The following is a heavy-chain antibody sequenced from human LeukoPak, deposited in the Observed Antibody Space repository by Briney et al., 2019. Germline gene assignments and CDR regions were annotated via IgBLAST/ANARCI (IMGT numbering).Heavy chain of an antibody. J-gene: IGHJ4*02. D-gene: IGHD3-22*01. CDR1: GYSISSGYY. Sequence: SETLSLTCAVSGYSISSGYYWGWIRQPPGKGLEWIGSIYHSGSTYYNPSLKSRVTISTDTSKNQFSLKLSSVTTADTAVYYCARGSSGYYPYWGRGTLVTVSS. CDR2: IYHSGST. V-gene: IGHV4-38-2*01. CDR3: ARGSSGYYPY.